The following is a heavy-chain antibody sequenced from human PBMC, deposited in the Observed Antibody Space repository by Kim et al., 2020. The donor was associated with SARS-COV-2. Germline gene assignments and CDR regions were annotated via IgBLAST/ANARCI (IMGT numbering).Heavy chain of an antibody. V-gene: IGHV3-30-3*01. J-gene: IGHJ4*02. Sequence: GGSLRLSCAASGFTFSSYAMHWVRQAPGKGLEWVAVISYDGSNKYYADSVKGRFTISRDNSKNTLYLQMNSLRAEDTAVYYCASGIAAAGRVYWGQGTLVTVSS. CDR1: GFTFSSYA. D-gene: IGHD6-13*01. CDR2: ISYDGSNK. CDR3: ASGIAAAGRVY.